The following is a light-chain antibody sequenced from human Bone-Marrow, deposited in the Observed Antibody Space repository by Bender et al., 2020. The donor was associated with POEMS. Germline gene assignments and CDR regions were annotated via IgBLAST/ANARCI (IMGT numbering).Light chain of an antibody. Sequence: QSALTQPASVSGSPGQSITISCTGSSSDVGSYNFVSWYQQHPGKAPKVLIYDVSERPSGVPDRFSGSKSGTSASVVISGLRSEDEAIYFCVAWDASLNGWVFGGGTKLTVL. V-gene: IGLV2-14*02. CDR2: DVS. CDR3: VAWDASLNGWV. CDR1: SSDVGSYNF. J-gene: IGLJ3*02.